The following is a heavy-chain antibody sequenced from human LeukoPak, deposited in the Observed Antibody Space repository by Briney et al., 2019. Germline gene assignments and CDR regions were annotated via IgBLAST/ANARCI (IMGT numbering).Heavy chain of an antibody. Sequence: PGGSLRLSCAASGFTFSSYSMNWVRQAPGKGLEWVSMITSGSGTTYYADSVKGRFIISRDISKNTLFLQMNSLRAEDTAVYYCAKGGVPGTHYFDYWGQGTLVTVSS. J-gene: IGHJ4*02. CDR2: ITSGSGTT. CDR1: GFTFSSYS. CDR3: AKGGVPGTHYFDY. V-gene: IGHV3-23*01. D-gene: IGHD6-19*01.